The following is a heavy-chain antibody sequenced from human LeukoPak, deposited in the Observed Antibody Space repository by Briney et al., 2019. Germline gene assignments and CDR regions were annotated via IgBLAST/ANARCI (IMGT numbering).Heavy chain of an antibody. V-gene: IGHV3-30*04. CDR3: TRDRYPAAREFDY. Sequence: GGSLRLSCAASGFTFSTYAMHWVRQAPGKGLEWLTVISYNGSHQYYSDSVRGRFTISRDNAKNTLFLQMNSLRADDTALYYCTRDRYPAAREFDYWGQGTLVTVSS. CDR2: ISYNGSHQ. CDR1: GFTFSTYA. D-gene: IGHD2-2*01. J-gene: IGHJ4*02.